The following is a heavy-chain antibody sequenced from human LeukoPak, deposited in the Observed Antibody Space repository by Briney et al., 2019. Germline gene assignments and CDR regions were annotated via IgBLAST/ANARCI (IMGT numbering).Heavy chain of an antibody. V-gene: IGHV4-59*12. D-gene: IGHD3-16*02. CDR1: GGSISSFS. Sequence: SETLSLTCIVSGGSISSFSWSWIRQPPGKGLEWIGYIYYSGSTNYNPSLKSRVTISVDTSKNQFSLKLSSVTAADTAVYYCARDQRGDYDFVWGSYRLKWFDPWGQGTLVTVSS. J-gene: IGHJ5*02. CDR3: ARDQRGDYDFVWGSYRLKWFDP. CDR2: IYYSGST.